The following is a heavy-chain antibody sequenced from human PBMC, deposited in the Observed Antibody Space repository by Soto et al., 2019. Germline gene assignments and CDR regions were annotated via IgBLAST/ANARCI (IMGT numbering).Heavy chain of an antibody. CDR2: ILSSSGVI. V-gene: IGHV3-48*01. CDR3: ASDCSGVSCYYDY. D-gene: IGHD2-15*01. CDR1: GFTLGRER. J-gene: IGHJ4*02. Sequence: GGALRDRRAASGFTLGRERLNLGRPAPGKGLEWVSFILSSSGVIYYADSVKGRFTISRDNAKNSLYLQMNSLRAEDTAVYYCASDCSGVSCYYDYWGQGTLVTVSS.